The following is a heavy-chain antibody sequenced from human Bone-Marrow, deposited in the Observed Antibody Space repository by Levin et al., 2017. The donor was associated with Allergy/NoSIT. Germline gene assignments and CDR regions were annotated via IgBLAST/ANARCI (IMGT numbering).Heavy chain of an antibody. J-gene: IGHJ3*02. CDR2: IYHSGNT. V-gene: IGHV4-30-4*01. CDR3: AGELATSDAFDI. Sequence: MASETLSLTCTVSGGSISSGDYYWTWIRQSPGTDLEWLGYIYHSGNTYYNPALKSRVTISIDTSKNQFSLKLASVTAADTAVYYCAGELATSDAFDIWGRGTMVSVSS. CDR1: GGSISSGDYY. D-gene: IGHD5-12*01.